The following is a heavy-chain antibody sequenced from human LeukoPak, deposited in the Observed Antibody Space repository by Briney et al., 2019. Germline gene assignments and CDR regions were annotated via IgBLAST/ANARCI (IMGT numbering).Heavy chain of an antibody. Sequence: SETLSLTCTVSGDSFSSYHWSWLRQPPGKGLEGIGYISSSGSTSYNPSLETRLTISVDTSKNQFSLKLSSVTAADTAVYYCARVGRGDHTWGSYYCDHWGQGTLVSVSS. V-gene: IGHV4-59*01. CDR1: GDSFSSYH. CDR2: ISSSGST. D-gene: IGHD3-16*01. CDR3: ARVGRGDHTWGSYYCDH. J-gene: IGHJ4*02.